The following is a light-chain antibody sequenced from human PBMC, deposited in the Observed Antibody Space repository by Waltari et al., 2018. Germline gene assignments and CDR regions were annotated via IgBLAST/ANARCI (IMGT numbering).Light chain of an antibody. CDR3: QQAKTFPLT. CDR1: QGISTW. Sequence: DIQMTQSPSSVSASVGDRVTITCRASQGISTWLAWYQQKPGKVPELLIYAASSLQTGVPSRFSGSGSGTDFTLTISSLQPEDFGSYYCQQAKTFPLTFGGGTKVEIK. V-gene: IGKV1-12*01. J-gene: IGKJ4*01. CDR2: AAS.